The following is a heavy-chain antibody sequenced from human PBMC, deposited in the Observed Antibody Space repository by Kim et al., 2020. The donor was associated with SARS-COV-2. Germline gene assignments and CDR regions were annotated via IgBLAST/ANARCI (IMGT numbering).Heavy chain of an antibody. CDR3: TRIPGTPFAFWDAFD. CDR1: GFTFSDSP. J-gene: IGHJ3*02. Sequence: GGSLRLSCAASGFTFSDSPMHWVRQASGKGLEWVGRIRSKANSYATAYAASVRGRFIISIDDSKNTAYLQMNSLKTEDTAVYYCTRIPGTPFAFWDAFD. V-gene: IGHV3-73*01. D-gene: IGHD1-1*01. CDR2: IRSKANSYAT.